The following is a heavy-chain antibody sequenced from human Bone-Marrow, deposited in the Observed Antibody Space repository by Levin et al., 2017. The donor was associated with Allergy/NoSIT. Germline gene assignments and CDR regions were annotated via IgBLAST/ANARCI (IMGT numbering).Heavy chain of an antibody. CDR1: GFTFSSYG. CDR2: ISYDGSNK. CDR3: GKADSFHYYGMDV. J-gene: IGHJ6*02. V-gene: IGHV3-30*18. D-gene: IGHD5-18*01. Sequence: RAGGSLRLSCAASGFTFSSYGMHWVRQAPGKGLEWVAVISYDGSNKYYADSVKGRFTISRDNSKNTLYLQMNSLRAEDTAVYYCGKADSFHYYGMDVWGQGTTVTVSS.